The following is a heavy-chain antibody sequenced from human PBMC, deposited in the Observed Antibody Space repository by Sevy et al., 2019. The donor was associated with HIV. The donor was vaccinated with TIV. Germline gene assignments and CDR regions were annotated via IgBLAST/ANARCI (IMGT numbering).Heavy chain of an antibody. V-gene: IGHV3-48*02. CDR3: AREGATAMVEPDY. CDR2: ISSSSSTI. CDR1: GFTFSSYS. D-gene: IGHD5-18*01. J-gene: IGHJ4*02. Sequence: GGSLRLSCAASGFTFSSYSMNWVRQAPGKGREWVSYISSSSSTIYYADSGKGRFTISSDNAKNSLYLQMNSLRDEDTAVYYCAREGATAMVEPDYWGQGTLVTVSS.